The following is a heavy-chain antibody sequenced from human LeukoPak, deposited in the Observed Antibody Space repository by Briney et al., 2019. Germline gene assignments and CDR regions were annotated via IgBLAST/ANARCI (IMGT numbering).Heavy chain of an antibody. CDR1: GFTFDDYA. CDR3: AKGQWELPDSEFDY. D-gene: IGHD1-26*01. Sequence: GGSLRLSCAASGFTFDDYAMHWVRQAPGKGLEWVSGISWNSGSIGYADSVKGRFTISRDNAKNSLYLQMNSLRAEDMALYYCAKGQWELPDSEFDYWGQGTLVTVS. J-gene: IGHJ4*02. CDR2: ISWNSGSI. V-gene: IGHV3-9*03.